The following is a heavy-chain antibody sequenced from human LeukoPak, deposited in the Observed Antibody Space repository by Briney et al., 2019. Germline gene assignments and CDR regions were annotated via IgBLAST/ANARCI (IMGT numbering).Heavy chain of an antibody. V-gene: IGHV1-46*01. CDR2: INPSGGST. CDR3: ARDHYQIRGSGSYYHPDY. D-gene: IGHD3-10*01. CDR1: GYTFTGYY. J-gene: IGHJ4*02. Sequence: ASVKVSCKASGYTFTGYYMHWVRQAPGQGLEWMGIINPSGGSTSYAQKFQGRVTMTRDTSTSTVYMELSSLRSEDTAVYYCARDHYQIRGSGSYYHPDYWGQGTLVTVSS.